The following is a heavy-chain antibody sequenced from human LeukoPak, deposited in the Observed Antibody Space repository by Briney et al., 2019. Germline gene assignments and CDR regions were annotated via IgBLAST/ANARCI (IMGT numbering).Heavy chain of an antibody. D-gene: IGHD2-21*02. V-gene: IGHV1-8*01. J-gene: IGHJ3*02. CDR2: MNPNSGNT. CDR3: ARTSVTRDAFDI. Sequence: ASVKVSCKASGYTFTSYDINWVRQAAGQGLEWMGWMNPNSGNTGYAQKFQGRVTMTRNTSISTAYMELSSLRSEDTAVNYCARTSVTRDAFDIWGQGTMVTVSS. CDR1: GYTFTSYD.